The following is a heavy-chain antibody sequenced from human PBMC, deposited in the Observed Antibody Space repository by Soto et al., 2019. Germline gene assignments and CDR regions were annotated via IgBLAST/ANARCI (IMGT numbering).Heavy chain of an antibody. D-gene: IGHD3-22*01. J-gene: IGHJ6*02. Sequence: GGSLRLSCAASGFTFSSYAMHWVRQAPGKGLEWVAVISYDGSNKYYADSLKGRFTNSRDNSKNTLYLQMNSLRAEDTAVYYCARATIVYYGMDVWGQGTTVTVSS. CDR3: ARATIVYYGMDV. CDR1: GFTFSSYA. CDR2: ISYDGSNK. V-gene: IGHV3-30-3*01.